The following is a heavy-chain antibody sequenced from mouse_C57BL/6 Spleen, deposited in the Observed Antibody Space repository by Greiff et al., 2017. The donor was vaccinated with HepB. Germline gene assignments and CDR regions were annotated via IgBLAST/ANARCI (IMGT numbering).Heavy chain of an antibody. V-gene: IGHV1-85*01. J-gene: IGHJ1*03. Sequence: QVHVKQSGPELVKPGASVKLSCKASGYTFTSYDINWVKQRPGQGLEWIGWIYPRDGSTKYNEKFKGKATLTVDTSSSTAYMELHSLTSEDSAVYFCARKEAYYYGPGYFDVWGTGTTVTVSS. CDR2: IYPRDGST. CDR3: ARKEAYYYGPGYFDV. CDR1: GYTFTSYD. D-gene: IGHD1-1*01.